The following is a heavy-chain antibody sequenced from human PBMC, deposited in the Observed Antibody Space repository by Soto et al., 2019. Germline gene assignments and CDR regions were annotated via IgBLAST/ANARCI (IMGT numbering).Heavy chain of an antibody. CDR2: ISSSSSTI. CDR3: ARDPAPVVVVAATPDYYYYYYGMDV. D-gene: IGHD2-15*01. CDR1: GFTFSSYS. V-gene: IGHV3-48*02. J-gene: IGHJ6*02. Sequence: GGSLRLSCAASGFTFSSYSMNWVRQAPGKGLEWVSYISSSSSTIYYADSVKGRFTISRDNAKNSLYLQMNSLRDEDTAVYYCARDPAPVVVVAATPDYYYYYYGMDVWGQGTTVTVSS.